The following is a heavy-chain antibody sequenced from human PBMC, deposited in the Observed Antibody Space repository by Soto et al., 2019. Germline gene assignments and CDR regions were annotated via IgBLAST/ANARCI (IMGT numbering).Heavy chain of an antibody. J-gene: IGHJ6*03. Sequence: PGGSLRLSCAASGFTFSSYGMHWVRQAPGKGLEWVAVISYDGSNKYYADSVKGRFTISRDNATNSLYLQMNSLRAEDTAVYYCARDYRTIFALNYYYYYYMDVWGKGTTVTVSS. CDR2: ISYDGSNK. CDR3: ARDYRTIFALNYYYYYYMDV. D-gene: IGHD3-3*01. V-gene: IGHV3-30*03. CDR1: GFTFSSYG.